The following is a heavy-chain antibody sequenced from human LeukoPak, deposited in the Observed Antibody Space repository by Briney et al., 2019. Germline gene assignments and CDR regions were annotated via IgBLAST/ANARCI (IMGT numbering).Heavy chain of an antibody. Sequence: SQTLSLTCAVSGGSITSGGYSWSWIRQPPGKGLEWIGCIYLSGSTYYNPSLKSRVTISVDRSKNQFSLKVNSVTAADTAVYYCARGDYDILTGYYSYYFDYWGQGALITVSS. V-gene: IGHV4-30-2*01. CDR2: IYLSGST. CDR3: ARGDYDILTGYYSYYFDY. J-gene: IGHJ4*02. CDR1: GGSITSGGYS. D-gene: IGHD3-9*01.